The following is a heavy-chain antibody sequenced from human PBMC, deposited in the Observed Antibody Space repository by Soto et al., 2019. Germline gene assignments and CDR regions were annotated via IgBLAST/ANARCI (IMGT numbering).Heavy chain of an antibody. CDR1: GYTFTSYY. J-gene: IGHJ4*02. Sequence: ASVKVSCKASGYTFTSYYMNWVRQAPGQGLERLRIINPSGCYTTYAQRFLSRVTMTSDTSTSTAYMELRSLRSDFTAVYYCGRDWAAAGPFDYWGQGTLVTVSS. V-gene: IGHV1-46*01. CDR3: GRDWAAAGPFDY. CDR2: INPSGCYT. D-gene: IGHD6-13*01.